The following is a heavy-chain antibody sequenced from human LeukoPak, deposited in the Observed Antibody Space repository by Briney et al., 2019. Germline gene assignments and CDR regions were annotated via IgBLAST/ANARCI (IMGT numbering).Heavy chain of an antibody. J-gene: IGHJ4*02. CDR1: GFTFSSYW. V-gene: IGHV3-7*01. Sequence: GGSLRLSCAASGFTFSSYWMSWVRQAPGKGLEWVANIKQDGSEKYYVDSVKGRFTISRDNAKNSLYLQMNSLRAEDTAVYYCARERLDVDGYIVKAKPRRFDYWGQGTLDTVSS. CDR2: IKQDGSEK. CDR3: ARERLDVDGYIVKAKPRRFDY. D-gene: IGHD5-24*01.